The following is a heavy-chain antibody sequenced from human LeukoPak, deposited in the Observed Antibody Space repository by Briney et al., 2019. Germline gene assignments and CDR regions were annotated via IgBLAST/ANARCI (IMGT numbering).Heavy chain of an antibody. V-gene: IGHV3-23*01. CDR3: AKDYAVGSIDY. D-gene: IGHD3-16*01. CDR2: VSTSGVGT. Sequence: PGGSLRLSCAASAFTFSSYGMHWIRQAPGKGLEWVSSVSTSGVGTYYADSVRGRFTISRDNSKNTVFLQMNSLRAEDSAVYYCAKDYAVGSIDYWGQGTLVTVSS. J-gene: IGHJ4*02. CDR1: AFTFSSYG.